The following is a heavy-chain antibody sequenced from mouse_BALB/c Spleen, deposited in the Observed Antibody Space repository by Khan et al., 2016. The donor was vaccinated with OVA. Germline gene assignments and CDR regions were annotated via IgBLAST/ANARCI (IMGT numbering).Heavy chain of an antibody. CDR1: GYTFTSYW. CDR2: IYPGNSDT. Sequence: EVQLQQSGTVLARPGPSVKMSCTASGYTFTSYWMHWVKQRPGQGLEWIGAIYPGNSDTNYNQKFTGKAKLTAVTSTSTAFMKLSSLTNEDAAVYNYTRGSYWFDYWGQGTMVTVSA. CDR3: TRGSYWFDY. D-gene: IGHD1-1*01. V-gene: IGHV1-5*01. J-gene: IGHJ3*01.